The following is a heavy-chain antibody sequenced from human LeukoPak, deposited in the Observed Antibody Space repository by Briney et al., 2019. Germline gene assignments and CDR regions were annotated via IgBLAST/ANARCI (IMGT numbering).Heavy chain of an antibody. CDR3: ARQGYSSSWSTPSWFDP. CDR1: GGSISSSSYY. J-gene: IGHJ5*02. V-gene: IGHV4-39*01. Sequence: SETLSLTCTVSGGSISSSSYYWGWIRQPPGKGLEWIGSIYYSGSTYYNPSLKSRVTISVDTSKNQFSLKLSSVTAADTAVYYCARQGYSSSWSTPSWFDPWGQGTLVTVSS. CDR2: IYYSGST. D-gene: IGHD6-13*01.